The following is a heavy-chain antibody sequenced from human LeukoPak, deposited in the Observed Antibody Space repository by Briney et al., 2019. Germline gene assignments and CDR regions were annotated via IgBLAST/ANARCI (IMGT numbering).Heavy chain of an antibody. CDR3: AREDTADFDY. CDR2: ISSTGGTA. D-gene: IGHD5-18*01. J-gene: IGHJ4*02. Sequence: SGGSLRLSCAASGFTVSTNYMSWVRQAPGKGLEWVSAISSTGGTAYYADSVKGRFTISRDNAKNSLYLQMDSLRAEDTAVYYCAREDTADFDYWGQGTLVTVSS. CDR1: GFTVSTNY. V-gene: IGHV3-53*01.